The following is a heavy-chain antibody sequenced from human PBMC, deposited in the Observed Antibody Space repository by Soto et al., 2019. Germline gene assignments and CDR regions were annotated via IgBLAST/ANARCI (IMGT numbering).Heavy chain of an antibody. Sequence: PGGSLRLSCAASGLSFSNAWMNWVRQAPGKGLEWVGQIRSKTDGGTIFYPAPVKDRSIISRDDSRNTLYLQMNSLKTEDTAVYYCTTAHPRGPDYWGQGTLVTVSS. J-gene: IGHJ4*02. D-gene: IGHD5-12*01. CDR2: IRSKTDGGTI. CDR3: TTAHPRGPDY. CDR1: GLSFSNAW. V-gene: IGHV3-15*01.